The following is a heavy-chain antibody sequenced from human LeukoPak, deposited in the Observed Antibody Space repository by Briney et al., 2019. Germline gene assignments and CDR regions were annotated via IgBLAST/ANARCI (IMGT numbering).Heavy chain of an antibody. V-gene: IGHV1-24*01. CDR3: APVYVSGAFDI. J-gene: IGHJ3*02. CDR2: FDPEDGET. Sequence: ASVKVSFKVSGYTPTELSMHWVRQAPGKGLEWMGGFDPEDGETIYAQKFQGRVTMTEDISTDTAYMELSSLRSEDTAVYYCAPVYVSGAFDIWGQGTMVTVSS. D-gene: IGHD3-16*01. CDR1: GYTPTELS.